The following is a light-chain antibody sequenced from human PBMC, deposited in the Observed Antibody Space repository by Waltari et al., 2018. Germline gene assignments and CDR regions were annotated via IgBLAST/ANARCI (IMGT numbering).Light chain of an antibody. V-gene: IGKV1-39*01. CDR3: QQSFSSPWT. J-gene: IGKJ1*01. Sequence: DIQLTQSPSSLSASVGDTVTVTCRASQNIRTFLNWYQQKPAKAPKLLIYGASTLQRGVPSRFRGSASGTEFTLTVTNLQPDDFATYFCQQSFSSPWTFGQGTTVNI. CDR1: QNIRTF. CDR2: GAS.